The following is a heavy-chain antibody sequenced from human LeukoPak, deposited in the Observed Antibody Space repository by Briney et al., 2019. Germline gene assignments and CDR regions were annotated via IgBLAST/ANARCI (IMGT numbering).Heavy chain of an antibody. J-gene: IGHJ5*02. CDR1: GGSFSGYY. Sequence: SETLSLTCAVYGGSFSGYYWSWIRQPPGKGLEWIGEINHSGSTNYNPSLKSRVTISVDTSKNQFSLKLSSVTAADTAVYYCARDYYGSGSYSGGGFDPWGQGTLVTVSS. V-gene: IGHV4-34*01. CDR2: INHSGST. D-gene: IGHD3-10*01. CDR3: ARDYYGSGSYSGGGFDP.